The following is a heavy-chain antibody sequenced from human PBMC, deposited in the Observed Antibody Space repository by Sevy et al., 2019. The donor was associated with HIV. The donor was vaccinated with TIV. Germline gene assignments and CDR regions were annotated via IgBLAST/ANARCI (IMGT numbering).Heavy chain of an antibody. V-gene: IGHV4-38-2*01. Sequence: SETLSLTCAVSGYSISSGYYWGWIQQPPGKGLEWIGSIYHSGSTYYNPSLKSRVTISVDTSKNQFSLKLSSVTAADTAVYYCARVYYYGSGSPNYYFDYWGQGTLVTVSS. CDR1: GYSISSGYY. CDR2: IYHSGST. CDR3: ARVYYYGSGSPNYYFDY. J-gene: IGHJ4*02. D-gene: IGHD3-10*01.